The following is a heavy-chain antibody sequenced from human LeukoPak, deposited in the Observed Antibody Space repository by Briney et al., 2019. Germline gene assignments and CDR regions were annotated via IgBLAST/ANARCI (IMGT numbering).Heavy chain of an antibody. CDR2: INHSGST. D-gene: IGHD3-3*01. Sequence: PSETLSLTCAVYGGSFSGYYWSWIRQPPGKGLEWIGEINHSGSTNYNPSLKSRVTISVDTSKNQFSLKLTSVTAADTAVYYCARFRAYYDFWSGYSEGWFDPWGQGTLVTVSS. CDR3: ARFRAYYDFWSGYSEGWFDP. V-gene: IGHV4-34*01. CDR1: GGSFSGYY. J-gene: IGHJ5*02.